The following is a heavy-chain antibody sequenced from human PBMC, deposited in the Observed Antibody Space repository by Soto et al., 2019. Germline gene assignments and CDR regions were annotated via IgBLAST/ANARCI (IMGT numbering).Heavy chain of an antibody. CDR2: ISAYNGNT. Sequence: QVQLVQSGAEVKKPGASVKVSCKASGYTFTSYGISWVRQAPGQGLEWMGWISAYNGNTNYAQKLQGRVTMTTDTSRGTAYMGLRGLGSDGTAVYYCARGGGYYVWGSYRYTPFDYWGQGTLVTVSS. V-gene: IGHV1-18*01. CDR3: ARGGGYYVWGSYRYTPFDY. CDR1: GYTFTSYG. J-gene: IGHJ4*02. D-gene: IGHD3-16*02.